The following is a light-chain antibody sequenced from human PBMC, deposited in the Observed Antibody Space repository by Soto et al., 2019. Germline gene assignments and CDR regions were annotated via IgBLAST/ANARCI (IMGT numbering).Light chain of an antibody. J-gene: IGKJ4*01. CDR3: QQYGSSPLT. CDR1: QSVSGSY. Sequence: EIVLTQSPGTLSLSPGERATLSCRASQSVSGSYLAWYQQKPGQAPRLLIYGASSRATGIPDRFSGSGSGTDFTLTISRLEPEDLSVYCCQQYGSSPLTFGRGTKVEIK. V-gene: IGKV3-20*01. CDR2: GAS.